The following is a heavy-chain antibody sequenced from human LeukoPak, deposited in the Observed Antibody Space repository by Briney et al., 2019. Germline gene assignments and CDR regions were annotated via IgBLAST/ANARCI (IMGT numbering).Heavy chain of an antibody. CDR1: GGSISSYY. CDR3: APQGYYDSSGYYPGD. CDR2: IYYSGST. V-gene: IGHV4-59*08. Sequence: PSETLSLTCTVPGGSISSYYWSWIRQPPGKGLEWIGYIYYSGSTNYNPSLKSRVTISVDTSKNQFSLKLSSVTAADTAVYYCAPQGYYDSSGYYPGDWGQGTLVTVSS. J-gene: IGHJ4*02. D-gene: IGHD3-22*01.